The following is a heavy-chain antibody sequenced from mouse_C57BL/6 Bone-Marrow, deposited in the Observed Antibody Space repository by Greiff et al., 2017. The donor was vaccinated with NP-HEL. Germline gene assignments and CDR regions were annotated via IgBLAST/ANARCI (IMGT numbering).Heavy chain of an antibody. CDR2: ISSGSSTI. CDR1: GFTFSDYG. CDR3: ARRLGMGGSKDY. D-gene: IGHD4-1*01. V-gene: IGHV5-17*01. J-gene: IGHJ4*01. Sequence: EVHLVESGGGLVKPGGSLKLSCAASGFTFSDYGMHWVRQAPEKGLEWVAYISSGSSTIYYADTVKGRFTISRDNAKNTLFLQMTSLRSEDTAMDYCARRLGMGGSKDYWGQGTSVTVSS.